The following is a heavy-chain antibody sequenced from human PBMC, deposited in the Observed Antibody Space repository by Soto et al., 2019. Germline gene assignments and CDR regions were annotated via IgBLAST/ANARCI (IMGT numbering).Heavy chain of an antibody. CDR1: GGSISSYY. V-gene: IGHV4-59*12. J-gene: IGHJ6*02. CDR2: IYYSGST. Sequence: SETLSLTCTVSGGSISSYYWSWIRQPPGKGLEWIGYIYYSGSTNYNPSLKSRVTISVDKSKNQFSLKLSSVTAADTAVYYCARVVGDYYGSGDYYGMDVWGQGTTVTVSS. CDR3: ARVVGDYYGSGDYYGMDV. D-gene: IGHD3-10*01.